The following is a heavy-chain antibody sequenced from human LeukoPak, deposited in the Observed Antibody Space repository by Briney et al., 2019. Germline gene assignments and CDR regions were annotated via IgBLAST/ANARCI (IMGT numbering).Heavy chain of an antibody. J-gene: IGHJ2*01. D-gene: IGHD2-15*01. CDR1: GFTFSSYW. V-gene: IGHV3-74*01. CDR3: ARDGLAAATLHWCFDL. CDR2: INSDGSST. Sequence: GGSLRLSCAASGFTFSSYWMHWVRQAPGKGLVWVSRINSDGSSTSYADSVKGRFTISRDNARNSLYLQMNSLRAEDTAVYYCARDGLAAATLHWCFDLWGRGTLVTVSS.